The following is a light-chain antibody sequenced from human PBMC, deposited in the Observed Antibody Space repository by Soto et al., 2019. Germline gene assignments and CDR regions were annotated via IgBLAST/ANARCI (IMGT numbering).Light chain of an antibody. Sequence: EIVLTQSPATPSLSPGERATLSCRASQGVSSYLAWFQQKPGQAPSLLFYDASNRATGIPARFSGGGPGTDFTLTISSLEPEDFAVYYCQQRSNWHPATFGQGTRLEIK. J-gene: IGKJ5*01. CDR2: DAS. V-gene: IGKV3D-11*01. CDR1: QGVSSY. CDR3: QQRSNWHPAT.